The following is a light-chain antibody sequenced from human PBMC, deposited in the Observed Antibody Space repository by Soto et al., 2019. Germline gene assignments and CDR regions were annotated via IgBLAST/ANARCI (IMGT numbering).Light chain of an antibody. V-gene: IGLV1-44*01. J-gene: IGLJ2*01. Sequence: QSVLTQPPSTSGTPGQRVTISCFGSSSNIGSNLVNWYQQLPGTAPKLLIYSSNQRPSGVPDRFSGSKSGTSASLAISGLQSEDEADYYCAAWDDSLNGVLFGGGTKLTVL. CDR1: SSNIGSNL. CDR2: SSN. CDR3: AAWDDSLNGVL.